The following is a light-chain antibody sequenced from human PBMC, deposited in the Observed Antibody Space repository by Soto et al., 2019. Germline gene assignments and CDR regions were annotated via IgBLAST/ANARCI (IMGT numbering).Light chain of an antibody. J-gene: IGLJ1*01. CDR2: EGT. V-gene: IGLV2-14*02. Sequence: QSVLTQPASVSGSPGQSITISCTGSSSDVGSYNFVSWYQQHPGKAPKLIIYEGTKRPSGVSNRFSGSKSGNTASLTISGLQAEDEADYYCSSYTDSTNYVFGTGTKVTVL. CDR1: SSDVGSYNF. CDR3: SSYTDSTNYV.